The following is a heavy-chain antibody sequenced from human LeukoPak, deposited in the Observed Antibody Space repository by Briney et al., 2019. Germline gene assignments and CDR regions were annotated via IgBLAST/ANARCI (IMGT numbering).Heavy chain of an antibody. Sequence: SSETLSLTCTVSGGSISSSSYYWGWIRQPPGKGLEWIGSIYYSGSTYYNPSLKSRVTISVDTSKNQFSLKLSSVTAADTAVYYCARHRIQLWTAGGYYFDYWGQGTLVTVSS. D-gene: IGHD5-18*01. CDR3: ARHRIQLWTAGGYYFDY. CDR1: GGSISSSSYY. J-gene: IGHJ4*02. V-gene: IGHV4-39*01. CDR2: IYYSGST.